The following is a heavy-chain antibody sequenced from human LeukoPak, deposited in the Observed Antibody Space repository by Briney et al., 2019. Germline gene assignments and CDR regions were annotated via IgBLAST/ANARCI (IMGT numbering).Heavy chain of an antibody. V-gene: IGHV3-23*01. D-gene: IGHD2-15*01. J-gene: IGHJ4*02. Sequence: GGSLRLSCAASGFTFSSYGMSWVRQAPGKGLEWVSAISGSGGSTYYADSVKGRFTISRDNSKNTLYLQMNSLRAEDTAVYYCARGSLRRSVAATDYWGQGTLVTVSS. CDR2: ISGSGGST. CDR1: GFTFSSYG. CDR3: ARGSLRRSVAATDY.